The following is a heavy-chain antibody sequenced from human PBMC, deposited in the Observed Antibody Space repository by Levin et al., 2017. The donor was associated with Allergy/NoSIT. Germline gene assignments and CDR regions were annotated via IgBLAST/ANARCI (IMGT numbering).Heavy chain of an antibody. D-gene: IGHD2-15*01. CDR1: GFTFSSYD. Sequence: GGSLRLSCAASGFTFSSYDMNWVRQAPGKGLEWVAVISSDGSNKYYADSVKGRFTISRDNSKNTLSVQMNSLRAEDTAVYYCAIDLGLPNGMNVWGQGTTVTVSS. V-gene: IGHV3-30-3*01. CDR2: ISSDGSNK. J-gene: IGHJ6*02. CDR3: AIDLGLPNGMNV.